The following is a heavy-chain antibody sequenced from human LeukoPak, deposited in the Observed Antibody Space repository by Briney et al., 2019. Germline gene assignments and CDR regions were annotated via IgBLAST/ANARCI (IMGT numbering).Heavy chain of an antibody. CDR3: ARGDDSSGYIFDY. V-gene: IGHV4-38-2*02. CDR2: IYHSGST. D-gene: IGHD3-22*01. CDR1: GYSISSGYY. Sequence: SETLSLTCTVSGYSISSGYYWGWIRQPPGKGLEWIGSIYHSGSTYYNPSLKSRVTISVDTSKNQFSLKLSSVTAADTAVYYCARGDDSSGYIFDYWGQGTLVTVSS. J-gene: IGHJ4*02.